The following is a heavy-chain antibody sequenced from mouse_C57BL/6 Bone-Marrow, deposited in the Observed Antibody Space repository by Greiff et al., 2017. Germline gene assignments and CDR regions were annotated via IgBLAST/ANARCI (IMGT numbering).Heavy chain of an antibody. CDR2: ISSGGSYT. V-gene: IGHV5-6*01. Sequence: EVHLVESGGDLVKPGGSLKLSCAASGFTFSSYGMSWVRQTPDKRLEWVATISSGGSYTYYPDSVKGRFTISRDNAKNTLYLQMSSLKSEDTAMYYCASVSWFAYWGQGTLVTVSA. CDR3: ASVSWFAY. CDR1: GFTFSSYG. J-gene: IGHJ3*01.